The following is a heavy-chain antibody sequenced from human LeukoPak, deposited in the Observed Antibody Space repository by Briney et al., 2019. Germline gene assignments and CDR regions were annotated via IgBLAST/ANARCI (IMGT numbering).Heavy chain of an antibody. J-gene: IGHJ4*02. Sequence: QPGGSLRLSCAASGFTFSTYAMSWVRQAPGKGLEWVSVFSGTGASTHYADSVKGRFTISRDNSKNTLYLQMDSLRMNDTAIYHCVKGRWGSGWYDYDHWGQGTLVIVSS. CDR1: GFTFSTYA. CDR2: FSGTGAST. V-gene: IGHV3-23*01. CDR3: VKGRWGSGWYDYDH. D-gene: IGHD6-19*01.